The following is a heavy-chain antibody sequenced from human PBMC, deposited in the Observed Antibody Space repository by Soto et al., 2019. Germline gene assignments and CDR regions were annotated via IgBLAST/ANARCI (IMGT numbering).Heavy chain of an antibody. D-gene: IGHD3-9*01. V-gene: IGHV5-10-1*01. CDR1: GYSFTTYW. Sequence: GESLKISCKASGYSFTTYWITWVRQMPGKGLEWMGRIDPSDSYTNYSPSFQGHVTISADKSISTAYLQWSSLKASDTAMYYCARRYSDSRTDYWGQGTLVTVSS. CDR2: IDPSDSYT. CDR3: ARRYSDSRTDY. J-gene: IGHJ4*02.